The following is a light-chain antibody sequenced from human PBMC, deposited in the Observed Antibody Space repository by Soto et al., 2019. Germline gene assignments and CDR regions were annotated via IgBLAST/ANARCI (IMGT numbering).Light chain of an antibody. Sequence: QSVLTQPPSVSGAPGQRVTISCTGRSSNIGAGYDVHWYQQLPGTAPKLLIYGNNNRPSGVPDRFSGSKSGTSASLAITGLQAEDEADYYCQSFDSSLSGYVFGTGTKVIVL. CDR3: QSFDSSLSGYV. CDR2: GNN. J-gene: IGLJ1*01. CDR1: SSNIGAGYD. V-gene: IGLV1-40*01.